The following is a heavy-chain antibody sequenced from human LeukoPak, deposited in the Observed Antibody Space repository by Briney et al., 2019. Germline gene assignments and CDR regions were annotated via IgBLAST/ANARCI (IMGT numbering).Heavy chain of an antibody. CDR1: GGSISSSSHY. CDR2: IYYSGNT. J-gene: IGHJ4*02. Sequence: PSETLSLTCTVSGGSISSSSHYWGWIRQPPGKGLEWIESIYYSGNTYYNPSLKSRVTISVDTSKNHFSLEVSSVTAADTAVYYCARHENIVVVVAATGFDYWGQGTLVTVSS. CDR3: ARHENIVVVVAATGFDY. D-gene: IGHD2-15*01. V-gene: IGHV4-39*01.